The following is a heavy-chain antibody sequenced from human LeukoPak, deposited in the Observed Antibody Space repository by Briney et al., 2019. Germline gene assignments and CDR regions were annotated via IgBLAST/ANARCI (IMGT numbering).Heavy chain of an antibody. CDR2: ISYDGSNK. V-gene: IGHV3-30*04. Sequence: GGSLRLSCAASRFTFSGYAMHWVRQAPGKGLEWLAVISYDGSNKNYADSVKGRFTISRDNSKNTLYRQINSLRAEDTAVYYCARSTFYYGSGSYLDYWGQGTLVTVSS. CDR1: RFTFSGYA. J-gene: IGHJ4*02. CDR3: ARSTFYYGSGSYLDY. D-gene: IGHD3-10*01.